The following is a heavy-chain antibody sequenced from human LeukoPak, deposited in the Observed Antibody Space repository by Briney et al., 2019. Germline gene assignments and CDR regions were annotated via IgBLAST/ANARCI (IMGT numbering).Heavy chain of an antibody. CDR1: GVSINSYY. CDR2: IHYSGNT. J-gene: IGHJ4*02. V-gene: IGHV4-59*08. D-gene: IGHD1-14*01. CDR3: ARQVSRNFDY. Sequence: PSETLSLTCTVSGVSINSYYWSWIRQPPGKGLEWIGYIHYSGNTNYNPSFKSRVTMSVDTSMIQFSLKLSSVTAADTAVYYCARQVSRNFDYWGQGILVTVSS.